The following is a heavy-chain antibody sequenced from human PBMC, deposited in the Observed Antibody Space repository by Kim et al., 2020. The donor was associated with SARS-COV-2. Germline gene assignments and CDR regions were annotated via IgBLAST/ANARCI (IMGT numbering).Heavy chain of an antibody. D-gene: IGHD3-9*01. CDR1: GYTLTELS. Sequence: ASVKVSCKVSGYTLTELSMYWVRQAPGKGLEWMGGFDPEDGETIYAQKFQGRVNMTEDTSTDTAYMELSSLRSEDTAVYYCATGGPYYDILTGYYNTYFWGQGNLHTVSS. CDR3: ATGGPYYDILTGYYNTYF. J-gene: IGHJ4*02. V-gene: IGHV1-24*01. CDR2: FDPEDGET.